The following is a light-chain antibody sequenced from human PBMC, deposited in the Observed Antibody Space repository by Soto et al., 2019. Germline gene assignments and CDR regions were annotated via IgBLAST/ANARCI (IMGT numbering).Light chain of an antibody. CDR2: DVS. J-gene: IGLJ2*01. CDR3: TSYTSSSTLEV. V-gene: IGLV2-14*01. Sequence: QSALTQPASVSGSPGQSITISCTGTSSDVGGYNYVSWYQQHPGKAPKLMIYDVSYRPSGVSNRFSVSKSGNTASLTISGLQDEDEADYSCTSYTSSSTLEVFGGGTKVTVL. CDR1: SSDVGGYNY.